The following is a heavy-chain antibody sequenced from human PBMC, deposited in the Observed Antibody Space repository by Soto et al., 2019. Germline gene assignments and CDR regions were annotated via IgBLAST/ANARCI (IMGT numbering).Heavy chain of an antibody. CDR2: IYSGGSA. J-gene: IGHJ4*02. Sequence: EVQLVESGGGLVQPGGSLRLSCAASGFTVSSNYMSWVRQAPGKGLEWVSVIYSGGSAYYADSVKGRFTISRDNSKNTLYLQRNSLRAEDTAVYYFARHGYSYGGGYFDYWCQGTLVTVSS. D-gene: IGHD5-18*01. V-gene: IGHV3-66*04. CDR3: ARHGYSYGGGYFDY. CDR1: GFTVSSNY.